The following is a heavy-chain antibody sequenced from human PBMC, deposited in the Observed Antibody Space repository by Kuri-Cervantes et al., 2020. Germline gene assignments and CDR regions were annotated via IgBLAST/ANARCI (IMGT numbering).Heavy chain of an antibody. CDR1: GGSISSYY. CDR2: IYYSGST. V-gene: IGHV4-59*08. CDR3: ARHRSDYYYYGMDV. J-gene: IGHJ6*02. Sequence: SETLSLTCTVSGGSISSYYWSWIRQPPGKGLEWIGYIYYSGSTYYNPSLKSRVTISVDTSKNQFSLKLSSVTAADTAVYYCARHRSDYYYYGMDVWGQGTTVTVSS.